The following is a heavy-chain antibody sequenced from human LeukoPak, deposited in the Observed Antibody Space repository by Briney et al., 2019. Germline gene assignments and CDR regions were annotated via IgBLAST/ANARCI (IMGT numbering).Heavy chain of an antibody. V-gene: IGHV4-59*08. CDR1: GGSISSYY. Sequence: SETLSLTCTVSGGSISSYYWSWIRQPPGKGLEWIGYIYYSGSTNYNPSLKSRVTISVDTSKNQFSLKLSSVTAADTAVYYCARLNDILTGYSMGFDPWGQGTLVTVSS. D-gene: IGHD3-9*01. CDR3: ARLNDILTGYSMGFDP. J-gene: IGHJ5*02. CDR2: IYYSGST.